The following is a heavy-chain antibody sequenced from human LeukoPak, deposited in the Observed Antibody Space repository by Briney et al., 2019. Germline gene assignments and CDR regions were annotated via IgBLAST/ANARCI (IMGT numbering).Heavy chain of an antibody. D-gene: IGHD5-18*01. J-gene: IGHJ6*02. CDR1: GFTFSSYW. CDR2: ISSSSSTI. Sequence: TGGSLRLSCAVSGFTFSSYWINWVRQAPGKGLEWVSYISSSSSTIYYADSVKGRFTISRDNAKNSLYLQMNSLRDEDTAVYYCAREGYSYGYGMDVWGQGTTVTVSS. V-gene: IGHV3-48*02. CDR3: AREGYSYGYGMDV.